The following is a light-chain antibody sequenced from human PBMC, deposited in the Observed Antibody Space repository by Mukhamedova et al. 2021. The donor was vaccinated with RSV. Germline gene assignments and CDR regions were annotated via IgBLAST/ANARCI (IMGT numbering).Light chain of an antibody. CDR1: RSVSSSY. CDR2: GAS. J-gene: IGKJ1*01. CDR3: QQYGSSPWT. Sequence: MGSRSVSSSYLAWYQQKPGQAPRLLIYGASSRATGIPDRFSGSGSGTDFTLTISRLEPEDFAVYYCQQYGSSPWTFGQGTKVEIK. V-gene: IGKV3-20*01.